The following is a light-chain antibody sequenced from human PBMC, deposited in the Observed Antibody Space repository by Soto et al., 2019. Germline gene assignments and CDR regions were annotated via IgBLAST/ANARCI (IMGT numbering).Light chain of an antibody. Sequence: QSVLAQPPSASGAPGQRVTISCSGGSSNIGTNYVYWYQHLPGMAPKLLIYRTTQRPSGIPDRFSASKSGTSASLAISGLRSEDEADYYCAAWDKSLSGHYVFGTGTKVTLL. J-gene: IGLJ1*01. CDR1: SSNIGTNY. V-gene: IGLV1-47*01. CDR2: RTT. CDR3: AAWDKSLSGHYV.